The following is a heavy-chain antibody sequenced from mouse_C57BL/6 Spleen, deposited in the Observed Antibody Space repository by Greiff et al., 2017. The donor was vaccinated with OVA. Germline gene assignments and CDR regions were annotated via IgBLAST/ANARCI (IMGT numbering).Heavy chain of an antibody. D-gene: IGHD3-2*02. CDR1: GYTFTSYW. V-gene: IGHV1-69*01. Sequence: QVQLQQPGAELVMPGASVKLSCKASGYTFTSYWMHWVKQRPGQGLEWIGEIDPSDSYTNYNQKFKGKSTLTVDVSSSTAYMQLSSLTSEDSAVYYCARGGTAQATTWFAYWGQGTLVTVSA. CDR3: ARGGTAQATTWFAY. J-gene: IGHJ3*01. CDR2: IDPSDSYT.